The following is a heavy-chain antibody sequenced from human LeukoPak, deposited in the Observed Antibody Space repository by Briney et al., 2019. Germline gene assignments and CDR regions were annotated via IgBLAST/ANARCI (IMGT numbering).Heavy chain of an antibody. D-gene: IGHD5-18*01. Sequence: GASVKVSCKVSGYTLTELSMHWVRQAPGKGIEWMGGFDPEDGETIYAQKFQGRVTMTEDTSTDTAYMELSSLRSEDTAVYYCATYSYGALDYYYYYMDVWGKGTTVTVSS. CDR2: FDPEDGET. V-gene: IGHV1-24*01. J-gene: IGHJ6*03. CDR1: GYTLTELS. CDR3: ATYSYGALDYYYYYMDV.